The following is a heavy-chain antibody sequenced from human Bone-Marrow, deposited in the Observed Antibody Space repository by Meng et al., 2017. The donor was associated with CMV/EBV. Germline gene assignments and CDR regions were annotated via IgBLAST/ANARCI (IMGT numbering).Heavy chain of an antibody. CDR3: ARDGHYDILTGYNWFAP. Sequence: SETLSLTCTVSGYSISSGYYWGWIRQPPGKGLEWIGSIYHSGSTYYNPSLKSRVTISVDTSKNQFSLKLSSVTAADTAVYYCARDGHYDILTGYNWFAPWGQGNLVNVSS. D-gene: IGHD3-9*01. CDR1: GYSISSGYY. V-gene: IGHV4-38-2*02. CDR2: IYHSGST. J-gene: IGHJ5*02.